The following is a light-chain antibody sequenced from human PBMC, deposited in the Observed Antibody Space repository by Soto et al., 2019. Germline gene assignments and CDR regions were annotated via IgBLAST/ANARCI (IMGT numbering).Light chain of an antibody. CDR1: QSISSW. CDR3: QQYNSYPGT. J-gene: IGKJ1*01. Sequence: DIQMTQSPSTLSASVGDRVTITCRASQSISSWLAWYQQKPGKAPKLLIYKASSLESGVPSRFSASASGTEFTLTISCLQPDDFATYYCQQYNSYPGTFGQGTKVETK. V-gene: IGKV1-5*03. CDR2: KAS.